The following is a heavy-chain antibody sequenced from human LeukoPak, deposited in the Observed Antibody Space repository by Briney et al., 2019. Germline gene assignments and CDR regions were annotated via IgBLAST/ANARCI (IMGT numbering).Heavy chain of an antibody. CDR1: GCTFTMFS. V-gene: IGHV3-48*01. CDR3: ARTYDFGVGPPGDAFDN. Sequence: PGGSLRLSCAASGCTFTMFSMNWLRQAPGKGLEWIAFIRGRSDTTYYADSVQGRFTISRDNAEDSVYLQMNSLRVEDTAVYYCARTYDFGVGPPGDAFDNWGQGTLVTVSS. D-gene: IGHD3-3*01. J-gene: IGHJ3*02. CDR2: IRGRSDTT.